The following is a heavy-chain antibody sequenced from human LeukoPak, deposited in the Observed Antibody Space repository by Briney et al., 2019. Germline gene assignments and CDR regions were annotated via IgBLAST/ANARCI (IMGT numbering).Heavy chain of an antibody. CDR1: GFTFSSYA. Sequence: GGTLRLSCAASGFTFSSYAMHWVRQPPGKGLEYVSAISSNGGSTYYANSVKGRFTISRDNYKNTLYLQTGSLRAEDMAVYYCARVAGWSGSYYFDYWGQGTLVTVSS. J-gene: IGHJ4*02. V-gene: IGHV3-64*01. CDR2: ISSNGGST. CDR3: ARVAGWSGSYYFDY. D-gene: IGHD3-10*01.